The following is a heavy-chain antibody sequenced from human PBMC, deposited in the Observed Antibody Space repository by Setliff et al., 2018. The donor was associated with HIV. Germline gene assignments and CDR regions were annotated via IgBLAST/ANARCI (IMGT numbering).Heavy chain of an antibody. D-gene: IGHD2-15*01. CDR1: GYSFIDYY. CDR3: ARGHLVAATLWVKDYYYMDV. J-gene: IGHJ6*03. Sequence: ASVKVSCKASGYSFIDYYMHWVRQAPGQGLEWMGWINPNSGGTNYAQNFQGRVTMTRDTSINTAYMELSRLRSDDTAVYYCARGHLVAATLWVKDYYYMDVWGKGTTVTVSS. CDR2: INPNSGGT. V-gene: IGHV1-2*02.